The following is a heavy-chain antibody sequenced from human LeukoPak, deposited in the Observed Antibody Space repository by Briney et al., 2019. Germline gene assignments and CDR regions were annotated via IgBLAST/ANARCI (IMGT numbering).Heavy chain of an antibody. D-gene: IGHD3-10*01. CDR1: GFTFSSYS. CDR3: ARDGWFGDYNWFDP. CDR2: ISSASNTI. Sequence: GGSLRLSCAASGFTFSSYSMNWVRQAPGKGLEWVSYISSASNTIYYADSVKGRFTISRDSAKNSLYLQMNSPRAEDTAMYYCARDGWFGDYNWFDPWGQGTLVTVSS. J-gene: IGHJ5*02. V-gene: IGHV3-48*01.